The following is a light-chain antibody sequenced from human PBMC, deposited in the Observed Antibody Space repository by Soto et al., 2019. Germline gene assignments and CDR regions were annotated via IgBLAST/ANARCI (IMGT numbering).Light chain of an antibody. CDR3: MQRIEFPCT. J-gene: IGKJ2*02. V-gene: IGKV2-40*01. Sequence: DIVMTQTPLSLPVTPGEPASISCRSSQSLLDSDDGNTYLDWYLQKPGQSPQLLIYTLSYRASXVXDXXSGSGSGTDFTLKISRVEAEDVGVYYCMQRIEFPCTFGQGTKLEIK. CDR2: TLS. CDR1: QSLLDSDDGNTY.